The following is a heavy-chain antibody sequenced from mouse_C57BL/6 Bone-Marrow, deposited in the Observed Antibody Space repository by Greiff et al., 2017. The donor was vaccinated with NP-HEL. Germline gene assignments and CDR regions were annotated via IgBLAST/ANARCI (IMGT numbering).Heavy chain of an antibody. V-gene: IGHV1-26*01. D-gene: IGHD1-1*01. Sequence: EVQLQQSGPELVKPGASVKISCKASGYTFTDYYMNWVKQSHGKSLEWIGDINPNNGGTSYNQKFKGKATLTVDKSSSTAYLELRSLTSEDSAVYYCARGGYYGRSPILAFDVWGTGTTVTVSS. J-gene: IGHJ1*03. CDR1: GYTFTDYY. CDR3: ARGGYYGRSPILAFDV. CDR2: INPNNGGT.